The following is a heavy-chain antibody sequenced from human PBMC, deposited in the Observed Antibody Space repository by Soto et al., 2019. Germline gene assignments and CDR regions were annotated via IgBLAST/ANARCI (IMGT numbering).Heavy chain of an antibody. D-gene: IGHD6-13*01. CDR3: VKDESINWYSGHFRH. V-gene: IGHV3-9*01. CDR1: GFTFDDYA. J-gene: IGHJ1*01. Sequence: EVQLVESGGGLVQPGRSPRLSCAASGFTFDDYAMHWVRQVPGKGLEWVSGINWNSGSIGYADSVKGRFAISRDNAKNSLHLQMNSLRAEDTAFYYCVKDESINWYSGHFRHWGQGTLVTVSS. CDR2: INWNSGSI.